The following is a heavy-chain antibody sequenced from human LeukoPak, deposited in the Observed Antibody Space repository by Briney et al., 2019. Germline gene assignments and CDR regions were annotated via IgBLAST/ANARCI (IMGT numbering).Heavy chain of an antibody. CDR2: ISGYNANT. D-gene: IGHD5-12*01. V-gene: IGHV1-18*01. Sequence: GASLNVSCTASDYTFSNYGITWVRQAPGQGLEWMGSISGYNANTHYAQRFQDRLKVTIDTSTKTAYMELRSLRSDDTAVYFCARDGGAYGDYYAYWGQGTPVTVSS. CDR3: ARDGGAYGDYYAY. J-gene: IGHJ4*02. CDR1: DYTFSNYG.